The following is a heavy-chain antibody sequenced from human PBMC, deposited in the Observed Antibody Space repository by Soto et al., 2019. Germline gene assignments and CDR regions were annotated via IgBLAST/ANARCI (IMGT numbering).Heavy chain of an antibody. V-gene: IGHV3-74*01. CDR3: ARDSGKLELDY. CDR1: GFTFSSYW. D-gene: IGHD1-1*01. CDR2: INSDGSST. Sequence: GESLKISCAASGFTFSSYWMHWVRQAPGKGLVWVSRINSDGSSTSYADSVKGRFTISRDNAKNTLYLQMNSLRAEDTAVYYCARDSGKLELDYWGQGTLVTVSS. J-gene: IGHJ4*02.